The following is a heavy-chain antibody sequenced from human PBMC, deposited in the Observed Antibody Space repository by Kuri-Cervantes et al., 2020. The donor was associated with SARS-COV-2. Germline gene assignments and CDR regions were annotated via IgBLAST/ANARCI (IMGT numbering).Heavy chain of an antibody. Sequence: SETLSLTCTVSGGSISSYYWSWIRQPPGKGLEWIGYIYYSGSTNYNPSLKSRVTISVDTSKNQFSLKLSSVTAADTAVYYCARGTKWGLLYWGQGTLVTVSS. CDR2: IYYSGST. D-gene: IGHD1-26*01. CDR1: GGSISSYY. CDR3: ARGTKWGLLY. V-gene: IGHV4-59*12. J-gene: IGHJ4*02.